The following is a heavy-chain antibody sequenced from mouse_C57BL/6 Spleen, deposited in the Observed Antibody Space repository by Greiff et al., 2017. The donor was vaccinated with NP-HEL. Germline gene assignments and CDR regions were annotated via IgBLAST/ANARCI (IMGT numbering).Heavy chain of an antibody. J-gene: IGHJ4*01. CDR1: GFTFSDYG. Sequence: EVKLMESGGGLVKPGGSLKLSCAASGFTFSDYGMHWVRQAPEKGLEWVAYISRGSSTIYYADTVKGRFTFSRDNAKNTRFLQMTSLRSEDTAMYYCARNLAMDYWGQGTSVTVSS. V-gene: IGHV5-17*01. CDR2: ISRGSSTI. CDR3: ARNLAMDY.